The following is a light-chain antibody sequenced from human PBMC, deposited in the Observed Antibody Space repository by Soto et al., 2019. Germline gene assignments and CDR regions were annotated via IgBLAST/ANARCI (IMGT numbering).Light chain of an antibody. CDR2: DAS. Sequence: DIQMTQSPSTLSASVGDRVTISCRASQDISSFLAWYQHKPGKAPKLLIYDASTLQTGVPSRFRGSGFGTEFTLTISGLQPDDFATYYCQQHDDYSHATFGQGTKGDIK. V-gene: IGKV1-5*01. CDR3: QQHDDYSHAT. CDR1: QDISSF. J-gene: IGKJ2*01.